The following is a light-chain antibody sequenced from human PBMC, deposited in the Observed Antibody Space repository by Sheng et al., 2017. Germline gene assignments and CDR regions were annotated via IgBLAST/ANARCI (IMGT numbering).Light chain of an antibody. CDR2: EVN. J-gene: IGLJ3*02. Sequence: QSALTQPASVSGSPGQSITMSCTGTRSDVGSYNLVSWYQQHPGKAPKLMIDEVNKRPSGVSNRFSGSKSGSTASLTISGLQPEDEAAYYCCSYADGRSLVFGGGTKPTVL. V-gene: IGLV2-23*02. CDR3: CSYADGRSLV. CDR1: RSDVGSYNL.